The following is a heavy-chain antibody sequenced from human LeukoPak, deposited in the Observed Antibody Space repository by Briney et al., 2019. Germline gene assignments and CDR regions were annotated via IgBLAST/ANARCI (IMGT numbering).Heavy chain of an antibody. CDR2: ISSSSSTI. CDR1: GFTFSSYS. CDR3: ARDREKQWLACDY. Sequence: PVGSLRLSCAASGFTFSSYSMNWVRQAPGKGLEWASYISSSSSTIYYADSVKGRFTISRDNAKNSLYLQMNSLRAEDTAVYYCARDREKQWLACDYCGQGTLVTVSS. D-gene: IGHD6-19*01. V-gene: IGHV3-48*01. J-gene: IGHJ4*02.